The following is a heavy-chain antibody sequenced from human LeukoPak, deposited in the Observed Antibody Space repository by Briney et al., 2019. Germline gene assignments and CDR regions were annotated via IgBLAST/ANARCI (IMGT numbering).Heavy chain of an antibody. CDR3: AREWQGGIAAAGTRIEGDS. CDR2: IKQDGSEK. Sequence: QTGGSLRRSCAGSGFSGSGYWRTWVRQAPGKGLEWVANIKQDGSEKNYVDSVKGRFTISRDNAENSLFLQMNSLRVEDTAVYDCAREWQGGIAAAGTRIEGDSWGQGTLVAVSS. CDR1: GFSGSGYW. J-gene: IGHJ4*02. V-gene: IGHV3-7*01. D-gene: IGHD6-13*01.